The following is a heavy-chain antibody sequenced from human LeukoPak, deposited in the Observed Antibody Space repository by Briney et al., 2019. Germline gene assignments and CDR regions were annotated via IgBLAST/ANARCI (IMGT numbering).Heavy chain of an antibody. CDR3: ARAIYHLDY. CDR2: INGNGGTT. J-gene: IGHJ4*02. D-gene: IGHD3-16*02. CDR1: GFSFSTYA. Sequence: GGSLRLSCSASGFSFSTYAMHWVRQAPGKGLEYVSAINGNGGTTYYADSVRGRFIISRDNSKNTLYLQMSSLRAEDTAVYYCARAIYHLDYWGQGTLVTVSS. V-gene: IGHV3-64D*06.